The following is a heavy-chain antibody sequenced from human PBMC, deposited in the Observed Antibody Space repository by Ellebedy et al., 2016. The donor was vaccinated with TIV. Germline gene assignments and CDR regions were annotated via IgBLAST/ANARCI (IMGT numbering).Heavy chain of an antibody. CDR3: ARGVDCAADCYPDY. D-gene: IGHD2-21*02. V-gene: IGHV1-46*01. Sequence: AASVKVSCKASGYSFSDYYIHWSRQAPGQGLEWMGIINPTGGATNYALKFRGRVAMTRDTSTSSLFMELNSLTPEDTATYFCARGVDCAADCYPDYWGQGTLVTVSS. CDR1: GYSFSDYY. J-gene: IGHJ4*02. CDR2: INPTGGAT.